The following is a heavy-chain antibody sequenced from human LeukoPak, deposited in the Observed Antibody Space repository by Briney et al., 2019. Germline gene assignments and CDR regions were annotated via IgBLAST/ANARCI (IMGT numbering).Heavy chain of an antibody. V-gene: IGHV3-53*01. J-gene: IGHJ4*02. CDR3: ARDLDIVATIRGGFDY. CDR2: IYSGGNT. Sequence: GGSLRLSCAASGFSVSSNYMSWVRQAPGKGLEWVSVIYSGGNTYYADSVKGRFTISRDNAKNSLYLRMNSLRAEDTAVYYCARDLDIVATIRGGFDYWGQGTLVTVSS. CDR1: GFSVSSNY. D-gene: IGHD5-12*01.